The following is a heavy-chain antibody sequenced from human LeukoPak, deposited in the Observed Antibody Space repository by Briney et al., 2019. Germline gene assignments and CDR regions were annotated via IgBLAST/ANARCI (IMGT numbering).Heavy chain of an antibody. Sequence: GGSLRLSCAASGFTFSTYAMSWVRQAPGKGLEWVSAISGSGGSTYYADSVRGRFTISRDNSKNTLYLQMYSLRAEDTAVYYCAKALEEYCGSGSCYLDYWGQGILVTVSS. CDR3: AKALEEYCGSGSCYLDY. V-gene: IGHV3-23*01. J-gene: IGHJ4*02. D-gene: IGHD2-15*01. CDR2: ISGSGGST. CDR1: GFTFSTYA.